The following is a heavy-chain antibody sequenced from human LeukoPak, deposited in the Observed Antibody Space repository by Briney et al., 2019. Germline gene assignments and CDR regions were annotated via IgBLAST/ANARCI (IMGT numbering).Heavy chain of an antibody. J-gene: IGHJ3*02. CDR3: ARRGGYGDLPDAFDI. CDR1: GYTFTSYG. CDR2: ISAYNGNT. V-gene: IGHV1-18*01. D-gene: IGHD4-17*01. Sequence: WASVKVSRKASGYTFTSYGISWVRQAPGQGLEWMGWISAYNGNTNYAQKFQGRVTMTRDTSISTAYMELSRLRSDDTAVYYCARRGGYGDLPDAFDIWGQGTMVTVSS.